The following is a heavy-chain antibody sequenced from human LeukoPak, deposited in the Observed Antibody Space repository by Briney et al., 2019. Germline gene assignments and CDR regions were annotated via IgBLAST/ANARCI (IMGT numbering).Heavy chain of an antibody. J-gene: IGHJ4*02. CDR2: IKQDGSEK. D-gene: IGHD5-18*01. Sequence: GGSLRLSCAASGFTFSNYWMSWVRQAPGKGLEWVANIKQDGSEKYYVDSVKGRFTISRDNAKNSLYLQMNSLRAEDTTVYYCARGGSVDTASDGDYWGQGTLVTVSS. CDR3: ARGGSVDTASDGDY. CDR1: GFTFSNYW. V-gene: IGHV3-7*01.